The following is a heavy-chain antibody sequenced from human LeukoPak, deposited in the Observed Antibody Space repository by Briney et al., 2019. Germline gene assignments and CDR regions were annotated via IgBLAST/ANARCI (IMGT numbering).Heavy chain of an antibody. CDR3: ARGGSSGWNYFDY. CDR1: GYTFTSYA. V-gene: IGHV1-3*01. D-gene: IGHD6-19*01. Sequence: ASVKVSCKASGYTFTSYAMHWVRQAPGQRLEWMGWINAGNGNTKYSQKFRGRVIITRDTSASTAYMELSSLRSEDTAAYYCARGGSSGWNYFDYWGQGTLVTVSS. CDR2: INAGNGNT. J-gene: IGHJ4*02.